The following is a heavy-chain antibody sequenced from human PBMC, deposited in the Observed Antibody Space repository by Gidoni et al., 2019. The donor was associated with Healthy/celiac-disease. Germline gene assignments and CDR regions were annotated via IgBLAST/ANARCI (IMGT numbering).Heavy chain of an antibody. J-gene: IGHJ6*02. Sequence: QLQLQESGPGLVKPSETLSLTCTVSGGSISSSSYYWGWIRQPPGKGLEWIGSIYYSGSTYYNPSLKSRVTISVDTSKNQFSLKLSSVTAADTAVYYCARACGSYYYYYGMDVWGQGTTVTVSS. CDR3: ARACGSYYYYYGMDV. CDR2: IYYSGST. D-gene: IGHD1-26*01. V-gene: IGHV4-39*07. CDR1: GGSISSSSYY.